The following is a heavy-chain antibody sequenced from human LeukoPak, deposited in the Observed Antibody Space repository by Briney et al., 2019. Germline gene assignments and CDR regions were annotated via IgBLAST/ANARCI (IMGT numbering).Heavy chain of an antibody. J-gene: IGHJ5*02. CDR2: INPNSGGT. D-gene: IGHD3-10*01. CDR3: ARGGYLEITMVRGVAYNWFDP. Sequence: GASVKVSCKASGYTFTGYYMHWVRQAPGQGLEWMGWINPNSGGTNYAQKFQGRVTMTRDTSISTAYMELSGLRSDDTAVYYCARGGYLEITMVRGVAYNWFDPWGQGTLVTVSS. V-gene: IGHV1-2*02. CDR1: GYTFTGYY.